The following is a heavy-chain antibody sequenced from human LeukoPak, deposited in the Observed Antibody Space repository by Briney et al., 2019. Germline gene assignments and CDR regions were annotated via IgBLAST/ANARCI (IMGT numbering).Heavy chain of an antibody. Sequence: GGSLRLSCAASGFTFSSYNMNWVRQAPGKGLEWVSYFTSSSNTIYYADSVKGRFTISRDNAKNSLYLQMNSLRAEDTAVYYCARRKDWCTSSSCHFDYWGQGTLVTVSS. V-gene: IGHV3-48*01. D-gene: IGHD2-2*01. CDR3: ARRKDWCTSSSCHFDY. CDR2: FTSSSNTI. J-gene: IGHJ4*02. CDR1: GFTFSSYN.